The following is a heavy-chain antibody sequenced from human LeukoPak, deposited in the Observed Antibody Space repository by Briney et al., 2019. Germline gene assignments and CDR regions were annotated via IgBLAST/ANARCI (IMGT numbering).Heavy chain of an antibody. CDR2: ISAYNGNT. J-gene: IGHJ4*02. D-gene: IGHD3-10*01. V-gene: IGHV1-18*01. CDR1: GYTFTSYG. CDR3: ARVRGSSYYYGSGSFDY. Sequence: ASVKVSCKASGYTFTSYGISWVRQAPGQGLEWMGWISAYNGNTNYAQKLQGRVTMTTDTSTSTAYMELRSLRSDDTAVYYCARVRGSSYYYGSGSFDYWGQGTLVTVSS.